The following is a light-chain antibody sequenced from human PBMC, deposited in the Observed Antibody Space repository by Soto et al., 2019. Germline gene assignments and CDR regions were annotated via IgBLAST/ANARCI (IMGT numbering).Light chain of an antibody. J-gene: IGLJ2*01. CDR2: QDS. CDR1: KLGDKY. V-gene: IGLV3-1*01. Sequence: SYELTQPPSVSVSPGQTASITGSGDKLGDKYACWYQQKPGQSPVLVIYQDSKQPSGIPERFSGSNSGNTATLTISGTQAMDEADYYCQAWDSSTVVFGGGTKVTVL. CDR3: QAWDSSTVV.